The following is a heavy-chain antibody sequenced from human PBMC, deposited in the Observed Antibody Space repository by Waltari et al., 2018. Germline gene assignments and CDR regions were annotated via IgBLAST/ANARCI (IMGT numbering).Heavy chain of an antibody. CDR3: ARDYCDRTNCHGMDV. J-gene: IGHJ6*02. CDR1: EFTFSSYA. CDR2: ISYNARNI. Sequence: QVQLVESGGGGVQPGRSLRLSCEASEFTFSSYAMHWVGQAPGKGLEWVAVISYNARNIYYVDSVKGRFTISRDNSKKTLYLQMNSLRAEDTAVYYCARDYCDRTNCHGMDVWGQGTTVTVSS. D-gene: IGHD3-22*01. V-gene: IGHV3-30*04.